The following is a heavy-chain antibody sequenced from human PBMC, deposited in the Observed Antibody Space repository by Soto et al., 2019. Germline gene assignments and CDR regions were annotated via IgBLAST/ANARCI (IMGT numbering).Heavy chain of an antibody. D-gene: IGHD5-12*01. CDR2: IYHSGST. J-gene: IGHJ4*02. Sequence: SETLSLTCAVSSGSISSSNWWSWVRQPPGKGLEWIGEIYHSGSTNYNPSLKSRVTISVDKSKNQFSLKLSSVTAADTAVYYCARGPIHVDIVATIYGGLFDYWGQGTLVTVSS. CDR3: ARGPIHVDIVATIYGGLFDY. CDR1: SGSISSSNW. V-gene: IGHV4-4*02.